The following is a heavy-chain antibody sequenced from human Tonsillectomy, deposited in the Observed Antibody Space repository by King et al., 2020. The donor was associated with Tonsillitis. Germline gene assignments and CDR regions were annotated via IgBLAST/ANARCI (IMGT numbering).Heavy chain of an antibody. CDR3: AKMGTAIGGYFDY. V-gene: IGHV3-9*01. D-gene: IGHD2-21*02. CDR1: GFTFDDYA. Sequence: VQLVESGGGLVQPGRSLRLSCAASGFTFDDYAMHWVRQAPGKGLEWVSGISWNSGSIGYADSVKGRFTISRDNAKNSLYLQMNRLRAEDTALYYCAKMGTAIGGYFDYWGQGTLVTVSS. J-gene: IGHJ4*02. CDR2: ISWNSGSI.